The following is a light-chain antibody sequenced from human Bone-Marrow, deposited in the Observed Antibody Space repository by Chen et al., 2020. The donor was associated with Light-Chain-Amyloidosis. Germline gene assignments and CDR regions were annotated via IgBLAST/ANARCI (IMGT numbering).Light chain of an antibody. CDR2: EVS. J-gene: IGLJ1*01. Sequence: QSALTQPASVSGSPGQSITISCTGTSSDVGGYKYVSWFQQHPGKGPKLMIFEVSNRPSGVSNRFSGSKSGNTASLTISWLQAEDEADYYCNSYTGRGTYVFGTGTKVTVL. CDR3: NSYTGRGTYV. V-gene: IGLV2-14*01. CDR1: SSDVGGYKY.